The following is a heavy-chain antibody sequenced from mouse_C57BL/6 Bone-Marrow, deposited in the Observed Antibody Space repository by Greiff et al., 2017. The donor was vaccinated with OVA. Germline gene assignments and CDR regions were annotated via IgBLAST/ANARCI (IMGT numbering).Heavy chain of an antibody. CDR2: IDPEDGDT. V-gene: IGHV14-1*01. J-gene: IGHJ2*01. Sequence: VQLQQSGAELVRPGASVKLSCTASGFNIKDYYMHWVKQRPEQGLEWIGRIDPEDGDTEYAPKFQGKATMTADTSSNTAYLPLSSLTSEDTAVYYCTPLYWLRRRGNFDYWGQGTTLTVSS. D-gene: IGHD2-2*01. CDR1: GFNIKDYY. CDR3: TPLYWLRRRGNFDY.